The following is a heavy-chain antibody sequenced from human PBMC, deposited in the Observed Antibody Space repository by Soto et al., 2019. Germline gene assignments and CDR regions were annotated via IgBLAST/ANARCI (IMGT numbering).Heavy chain of an antibody. CDR1: GGSISSYY. Sequence: SETLSLTCTVSGGSISSYYWSWIRQPPGKGLEWIGYIYYSGSTNYNPSLKSRVTISVDTSKNQFSLKLSSVTAADTAVYYCARQGIQLLKWFDPWGQGTLVTVSS. D-gene: IGHD5-18*01. CDR2: IYYSGST. J-gene: IGHJ5*02. CDR3: ARQGIQLLKWFDP. V-gene: IGHV4-59*08.